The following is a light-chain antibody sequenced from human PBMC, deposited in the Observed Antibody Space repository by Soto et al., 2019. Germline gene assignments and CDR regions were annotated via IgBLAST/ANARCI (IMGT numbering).Light chain of an antibody. CDR3: QQYGTSPPEYT. J-gene: IGKJ2*01. V-gene: IGKV3-20*01. CDR2: GAS. CDR1: QSVSASF. Sequence: EIVLTQSPGTLSLSPGERATLSCRASQSVSASFLAWYQQKPGQAPRLLIYGASSRATGIPDRFSGGGSETDLTLTISRLEPEDFAVDYCQQYGTSPPEYTFGQGTKLEIK.